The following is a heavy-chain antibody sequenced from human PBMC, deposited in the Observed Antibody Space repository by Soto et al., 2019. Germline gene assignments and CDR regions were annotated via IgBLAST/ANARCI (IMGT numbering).Heavy chain of an antibody. V-gene: IGHV1-2*04. Sequence: ASVKVSCKASGYTFTGYYIHWVRQAPGQGLEWMGWINPNSGGTNYAQKFQGWVTMTRDTSISTAYMELSRLRSDDTAVYYCARGYCSGGSCYYYYYYYGMDVWGQGTTVTVSS. D-gene: IGHD2-15*01. CDR3: ARGYCSGGSCYYYYYYYGMDV. CDR2: INPNSGGT. CDR1: GYTFTGYY. J-gene: IGHJ6*02.